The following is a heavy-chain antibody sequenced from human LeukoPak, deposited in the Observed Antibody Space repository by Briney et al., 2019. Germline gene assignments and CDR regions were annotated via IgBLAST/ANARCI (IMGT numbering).Heavy chain of an antibody. V-gene: IGHV3-9*01. J-gene: IGHJ4*02. D-gene: IGHD6-19*01. Sequence: GGSLRLSCAASGFTFNDYTMHWVRQAPGKGLEWVSGISWNSGVIGYADSVKGRFTISRDNVKNSVYLQMHSLRADDTAIYYCVRDTYRTAVAGSSGLGYWGQGTLVTVSS. CDR3: VRDTYRTAVAGSSGLGY. CDR2: ISWNSGVI. CDR1: GFTFNDYT.